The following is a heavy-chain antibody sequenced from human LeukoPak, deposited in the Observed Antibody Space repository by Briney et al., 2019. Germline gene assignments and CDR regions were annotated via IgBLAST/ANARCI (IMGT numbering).Heavy chain of an antibody. CDR3: ARESGKFDY. CDR1: GLPIADFA. CDR2: ISGDGVST. Sequence: GGSRRLSCVASGLPIADFAMHWVRQAPGKGLEWVSLISGDGVSTFYADSVEGRFSISRDNSKNSLSLEMNSLRTEDTAMYYCARESGKFDYWGQGTLVAVSS. V-gene: IGHV3-43*02. J-gene: IGHJ4*02.